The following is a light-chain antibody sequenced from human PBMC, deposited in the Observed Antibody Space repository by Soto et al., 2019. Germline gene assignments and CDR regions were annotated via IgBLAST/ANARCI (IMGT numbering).Light chain of an antibody. CDR2: GAS. CDR1: QSVRSGS. Sequence: EIVLTQSPGTLSLSPGEGATLSCRASQSVRSGSLAWYQQKPGQPPRLLIYGASSRATDIPDRFSGSGSGTDFTLSSSRLEPEDFAVYYCQHYAGSPYTFRQGTKLEIK. CDR3: QHYAGSPYT. J-gene: IGKJ2*01. V-gene: IGKV3-20*01.